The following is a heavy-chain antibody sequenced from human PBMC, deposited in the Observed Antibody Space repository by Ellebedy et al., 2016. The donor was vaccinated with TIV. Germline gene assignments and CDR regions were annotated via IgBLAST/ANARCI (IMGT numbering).Heavy chain of an antibody. J-gene: IGHJ4*02. CDR1: GYSFTTYH. D-gene: IGHD1-1*01. Sequence: AASVKVSCKASGYSFTTYHVHWARQAPGQGLEWMGLVIPSGGGTTYAQKFQGRLTMTRDTSSSTVYMELSSLRSDDTAMYYCARDNWRPDYWGQGNLVTVSS. CDR3: ARDNWRPDY. V-gene: IGHV1-46*01. CDR2: VIPSGGGT.